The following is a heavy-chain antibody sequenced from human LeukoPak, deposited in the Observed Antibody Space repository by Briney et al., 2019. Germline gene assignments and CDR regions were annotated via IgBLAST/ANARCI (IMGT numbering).Heavy chain of an antibody. J-gene: IGHJ2*01. D-gene: IGHD6-19*01. Sequence: LTGRSLRLFCAASGFIFDEYAMHWARQAPGKGLECVSGISWNSGSKGYADSVNGRFTISRDNAKDSVYLQMNSLRDEDVTLCECAKARVVAGNWYCDLWGRGNLVTVSS. V-gene: IGHV3-9*03. CDR3: AKARVVAGNWYCDL. CDR2: ISWNSGSK. CDR1: GFIFDEYA.